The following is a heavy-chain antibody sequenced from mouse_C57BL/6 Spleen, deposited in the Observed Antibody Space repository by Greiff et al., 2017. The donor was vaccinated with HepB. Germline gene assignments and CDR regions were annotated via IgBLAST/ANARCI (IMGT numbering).Heavy chain of an antibody. CDR3: ARDRHSKFFDY. D-gene: IGHD2-5*01. J-gene: IGHJ2*01. V-gene: IGHV5-4*01. CDR1: GFTFSSYA. CDR2: ISDGGSYT. Sequence: EVQLVESGGGLVKPGGSLKLSCAASGFTFSSYAMSWVRQTPEKRLEWVATISDGGSYTYYPDNVKGRFTISRDNAKNNLYLQMSHLKSEDTAMYYCARDRHSKFFDYWGQGTTLTVSS.